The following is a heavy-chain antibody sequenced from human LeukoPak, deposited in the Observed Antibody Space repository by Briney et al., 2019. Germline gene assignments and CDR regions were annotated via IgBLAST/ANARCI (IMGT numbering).Heavy chain of an antibody. CDR2: IYYSGTT. D-gene: IGHD4-17*01. V-gene: IGHV4-31*03. J-gene: IGHJ4*02. Sequence: SQTLSLTCTVSGGSISSGDYYWSWIRQHPGKGLEWIGCIYYSGTTYYHPSLTSRVAISVDTSKNQFSLKLSSVTAADTAVYYCARSGTVTTWNYWGQGTLVTVSS. CDR1: GGSISSGDYY. CDR3: ARSGTVTTWNY.